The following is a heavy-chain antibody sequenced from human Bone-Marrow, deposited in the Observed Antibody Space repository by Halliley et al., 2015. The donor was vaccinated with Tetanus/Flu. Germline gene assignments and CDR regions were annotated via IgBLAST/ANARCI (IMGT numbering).Heavy chain of an antibody. D-gene: IGHD3-10*01. CDR2: ISYDGRLK. CDR3: AKDRGYYYGSGSFNPVPLGGMDV. CDR1: GFTFDGYG. Sequence: SLRLSCAASGFTFDGYGMHWVRQAPGKGLEWVAFISYDGRLKYYIDSVRGRFTMSRDNSKNTLNLQMNSLRAADTALYYCAKDRGYYYGSGSFNPVPLGGMDVWGQGTTVTVSS. V-gene: IGHV3-30*18. J-gene: IGHJ6*02.